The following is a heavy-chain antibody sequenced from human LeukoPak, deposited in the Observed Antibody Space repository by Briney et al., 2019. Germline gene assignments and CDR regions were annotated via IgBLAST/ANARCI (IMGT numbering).Heavy chain of an antibody. CDR2: ISGSGGST. D-gene: IGHD3-10*01. CDR3: ASAQSLSLWFGELSSSDYYYYGMDV. J-gene: IGHJ6*02. Sequence: GGSLRLSCAASGFTFSSYAMSWVRQAPGKGLEWVSAISGSGGSTYYADSVKGRFTISRDNSKNTLYLQMNSLRAEDTAVYYCASAQSLSLWFGELSSSDYYYYGMDVWGQGTTVTVSS. CDR1: GFTFSSYA. V-gene: IGHV3-23*01.